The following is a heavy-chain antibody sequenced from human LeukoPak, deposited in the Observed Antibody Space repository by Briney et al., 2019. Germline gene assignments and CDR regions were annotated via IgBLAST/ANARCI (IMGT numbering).Heavy chain of an antibody. D-gene: IGHD6-25*01. CDR1: GFTFSSVW. V-gene: IGHV3-15*01. CDR2: IKSRTDGETT. CDR3: TTVHAAGPVNFDY. J-gene: IGHJ4*02. Sequence: GGSLRLSCTASGFTFSSVWMTWVREAPGKGLEWVGRIKSRTDGETTDYAAPVKGSFSISRDDSENTLYLQMNSLKNEDTAVYFCTTVHAAGPVNFDYWGQGSLVTVSS.